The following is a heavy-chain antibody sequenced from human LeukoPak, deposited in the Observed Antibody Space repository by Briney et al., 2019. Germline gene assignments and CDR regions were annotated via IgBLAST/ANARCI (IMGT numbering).Heavy chain of an antibody. CDR2: ISGSGGST. CDR1: GFSFSSYG. CDR3: AKAHSGSYPGAFDI. V-gene: IGHV3-23*01. D-gene: IGHD1-26*01. Sequence: GGSLRLSCAASGFSFSSYGMSWFRQAPGKGLEWVSAISGSGGSTYYADSVKGRFTISRANSKNTLYLQMNSLRAGDTAVYYCAKAHSGSYPGAFDIWGQGTMVTVSS. J-gene: IGHJ3*02.